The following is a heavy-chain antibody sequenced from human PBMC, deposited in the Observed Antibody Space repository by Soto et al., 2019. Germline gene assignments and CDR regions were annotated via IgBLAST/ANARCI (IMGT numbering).Heavy chain of an antibody. CDR2: IYYSGST. D-gene: IGHD6-13*01. J-gene: IGHJ4*02. Sequence: SETLSLTCTVSCGSISSYYWSWIRQPPGKGLEWIGYIYYSGSTNYNPSLKSRVTISVDTSKNQFSLKLSSVTAADTAVYYCARSLTAAGTLGFDYWGQGTLVTVSS. CDR1: CGSISSYY. CDR3: ARSLTAAGTLGFDY. V-gene: IGHV4-59*01.